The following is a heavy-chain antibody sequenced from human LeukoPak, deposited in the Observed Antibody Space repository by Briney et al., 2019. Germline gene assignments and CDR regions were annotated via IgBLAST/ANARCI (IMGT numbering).Heavy chain of an antibody. V-gene: IGHV3-23*01. J-gene: IGHJ4*02. Sequence: GGSLRLSCAASGFTFSSYVMSWVRRAPGKGLEWVSAIGGSGGSTHYADSVKGRFTISRDNSKSTLYLQMNSLRAEDTAVYYCAKSTGWYSSSWYSTYWGQGTLVTVSS. CDR3: AKSTGWYSSSWYSTY. D-gene: IGHD6-13*01. CDR2: IGGSGGST. CDR1: GFTFSSYV.